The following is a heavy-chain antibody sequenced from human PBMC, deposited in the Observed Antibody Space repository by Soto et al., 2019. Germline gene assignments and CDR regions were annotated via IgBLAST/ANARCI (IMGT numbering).Heavy chain of an antibody. CDR3: ARGSYYYDSSSYYHY. CDR1: GGSISSGDYY. D-gene: IGHD3-22*01. CDR2: IYYSGST. V-gene: IGHV4-30-4*01. J-gene: IGHJ4*02. Sequence: QVQLQESGPGLVKPSQTLSLTCTVSGGSISSGDYYWSWIRQPPGKGLEWIGYIYYSGSTYYNPSLKSRVTISVDTSKNQFSLKPSSVTAADTAVYYCARGSYYYDSSSYYHYWGQGTLVTVSS.